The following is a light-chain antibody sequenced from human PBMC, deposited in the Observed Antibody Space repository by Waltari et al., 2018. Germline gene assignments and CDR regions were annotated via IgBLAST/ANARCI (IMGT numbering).Light chain of an antibody. CDR2: GAS. J-gene: IGKJ4*01. CDR3: QQYDKWPLT. CDR1: QSVGSE. Sequence: ETVMTQSPATLSVSRGERVTLSCRASQSVGSELVWYQHKFGQAPRLLIYGASHRPTGVPARFSGSGSGTDFTLTISSLQSEDLGLYYCQQYDKWPLTFGGGTKVAIK. V-gene: IGKV3-15*01.